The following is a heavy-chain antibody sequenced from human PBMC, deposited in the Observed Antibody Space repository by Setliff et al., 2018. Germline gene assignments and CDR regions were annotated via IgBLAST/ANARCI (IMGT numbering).Heavy chain of an antibody. V-gene: IGHV3-73*01. J-gene: IGHJ4*02. Sequence: GGSLRLSCAASGFTFSGSAVHWVRQASGKGLEWVGRIRRNADNRAPIYAASVKGRFTISRDDSKNTAYLQMKSLKIEDTAVYYCAGVGGNSDYFDYWGQGTLVTVSS. CDR1: GFTFSGSA. CDR3: AGVGGNSDYFDY. D-gene: IGHD2-21*02. CDR2: IRRNADNRAP.